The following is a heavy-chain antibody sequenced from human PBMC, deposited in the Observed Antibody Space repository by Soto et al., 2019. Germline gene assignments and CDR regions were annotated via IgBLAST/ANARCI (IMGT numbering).Heavy chain of an antibody. J-gene: IGHJ1*01. CDR3: ARDGAMTTYFEYFQH. D-gene: IGHD4-17*01. CDR1: GFTVSSNS. CDR2: IYSGGRT. V-gene: IGHV3-53*01. Sequence: EVQLVESGGGLIQPGGSLRLSCAASGFTVSSNSMSWVRQAPGKGLEWVSTIYSGGRTFYADSVKGRFTISRDNSKNTLYLEMNSLRAEDTAVYYCARDGAMTTYFEYFQHWGQGTLVTVSS.